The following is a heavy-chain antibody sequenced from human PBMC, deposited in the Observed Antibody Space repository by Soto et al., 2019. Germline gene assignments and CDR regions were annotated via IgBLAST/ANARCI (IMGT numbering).Heavy chain of an antibody. Sequence: EASGKVSFKASGGTLSSFAISWLRQAPGQGLEWMGGIIPIYDTTNYAQTFQGRVTITADESTNTAFMELSSLRSVDTAVYYCARARAERERSYDFWSGSFDYWGQGSLVTVSS. J-gene: IGHJ4*02. CDR2: IIPIYDTT. CDR3: ARARAERERSYDFWSGSFDY. CDR1: GGTLSSFA. D-gene: IGHD3-3*01. V-gene: IGHV1-69*13.